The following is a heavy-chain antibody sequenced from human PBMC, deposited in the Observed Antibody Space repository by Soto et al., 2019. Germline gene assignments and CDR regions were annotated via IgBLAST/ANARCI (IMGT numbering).Heavy chain of an antibody. D-gene: IGHD6-19*01. V-gene: IGHV4-34*01. CDR3: ARANSIAVAGTKIYYYYYGMEV. Sequence: PSETLSLTCAVYGGSFSGYYWSWIRQPPGKGLEWIGEINHSGSTNYNPSLKSRVTISVDTSKNQFSLKLSSVTAADTAVYYCARANSIAVAGTKIYYYYYGMEVWGQGTTVTVS. J-gene: IGHJ6*02. CDR2: INHSGST. CDR1: GGSFSGYY.